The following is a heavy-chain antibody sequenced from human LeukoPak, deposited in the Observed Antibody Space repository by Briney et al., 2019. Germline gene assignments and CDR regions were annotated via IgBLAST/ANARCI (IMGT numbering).Heavy chain of an antibody. V-gene: IGHV3-53*01. CDR1: GFTFSSNY. J-gene: IGHJ4*02. CDR2: IYSGGST. CDR3: ARGVGSSWYYFDY. D-gene: IGHD6-13*01. Sequence: GGSLRLSCAASGFTFSSNYMSWVRQAPGKGLEWVSVIYSGGSTYYADSVKGRFTISRDNSKNTLYLQMNSLRAEDTAVYYCARGVGSSWYYFDYWGQGTLVTVSS.